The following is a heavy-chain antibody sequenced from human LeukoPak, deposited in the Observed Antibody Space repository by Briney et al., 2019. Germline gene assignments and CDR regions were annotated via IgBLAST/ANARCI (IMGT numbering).Heavy chain of an antibody. V-gene: IGHV3-23*01. J-gene: IGHJ4*02. CDR2: ISASGGST. D-gene: IGHD4/OR15-4a*01. CDR1: GFTFSSSA. Sequence: QSGGSLRLSCAASGFTFSSSAMSWVRQVPGKGLEWVSGISASGGSTSYADSVKGRLTISRDNSRNTLYLQMNSLRAGDTALYYCAKEGHDHGIPYFDWWGQGTLVTVSS. CDR3: AKEGHDHGIPYFDW.